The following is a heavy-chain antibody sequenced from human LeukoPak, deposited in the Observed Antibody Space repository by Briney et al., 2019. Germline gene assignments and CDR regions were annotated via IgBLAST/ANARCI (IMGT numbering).Heavy chain of an antibody. Sequence: PSETLSLTCTVSGGSISSYYWSWIRQPAGKGLEWIGRIYTSGSTNYNPSLKSRVTMSVDTSKNQFSLKLSSVTAADTAVYYCARDRVAAAGRYYYYGMGVWGQGTTVTVSS. CDR3: ARDRVAAAGRYYYYGMGV. V-gene: IGHV4-4*07. J-gene: IGHJ6*02. D-gene: IGHD6-13*01. CDR1: GGSISSYY. CDR2: IYTSGST.